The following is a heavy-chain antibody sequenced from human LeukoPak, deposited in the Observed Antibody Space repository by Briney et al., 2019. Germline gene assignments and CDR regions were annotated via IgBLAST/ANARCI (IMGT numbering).Heavy chain of an antibody. CDR3: ARGTIAVGAFDI. CDR1: GFTFSSYW. D-gene: IGHD6-19*01. J-gene: IGHJ3*02. V-gene: IGHV3-74*01. Sequence: GGSLRLSCAASGFTFSSYWMHWVRQAPGKGLVWVSRINTDGSSTSYAGSVKGRFTISRDNAKNTLYLQMNSLRAEDTAVYYCARGTIAVGAFDIWGQGTMVTVSS. CDR2: INTDGSST.